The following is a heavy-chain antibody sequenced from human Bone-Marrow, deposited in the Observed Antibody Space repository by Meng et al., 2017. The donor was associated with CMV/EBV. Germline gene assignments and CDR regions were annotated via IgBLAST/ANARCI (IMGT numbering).Heavy chain of an antibody. CDR2: MNPNSGNT. D-gene: IGHD6-19*01. CDR1: GYTFTSYD. CDR3: ATGVADFEY. J-gene: IGHJ4*02. V-gene: IGHV1-8*01. Sequence: QVQLGQAGAEVKKPGASGKVSCKASGYTFTSYDINSVRQAAGQGLEWMGWMNPNSGNTDYAQKFQGRVTMTGNISKSTAYMDLSSLRSEDTAVYYCATGVADFEYWGQGTLVTVSS.